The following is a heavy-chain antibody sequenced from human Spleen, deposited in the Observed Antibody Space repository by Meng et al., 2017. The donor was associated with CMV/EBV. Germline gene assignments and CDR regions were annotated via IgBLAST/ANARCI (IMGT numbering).Heavy chain of an antibody. V-gene: IGHV1-46*01. J-gene: IGHJ4*02. CDR3: ARGRGPSGSWYIDY. CDR2: INPSGGRT. CDR1: GYIFTSYF. D-gene: IGHD6-13*01. Sequence: GYIFTSYFMHWVRQAPGQGLEWMGKINPSGGRTTYAPRFQGRVTMTRNTSTTTIYMEVSSLTSEDTALYYCARGRGPSGSWYIDYWGQGTLVTVSS.